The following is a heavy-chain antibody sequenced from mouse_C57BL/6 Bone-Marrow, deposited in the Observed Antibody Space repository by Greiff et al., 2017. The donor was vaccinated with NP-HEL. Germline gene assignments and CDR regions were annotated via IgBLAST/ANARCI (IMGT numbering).Heavy chain of an antibody. CDR1: GYTFTSYW. Sequence: VQLQQSGAELVKPGASVKLSCKASGYTFTSYWMQWVKQRPGQGLEWIGEIDPSDSYTNYNQKFKGKATLTVDTSSSTAYMQLSSLTFEDSAVYYCARATVVVLYAMDYWGQGTSVTVSS. CDR3: ARATVVVLYAMDY. J-gene: IGHJ4*01. D-gene: IGHD1-1*01. V-gene: IGHV1-50*01. CDR2: IDPSDSYT.